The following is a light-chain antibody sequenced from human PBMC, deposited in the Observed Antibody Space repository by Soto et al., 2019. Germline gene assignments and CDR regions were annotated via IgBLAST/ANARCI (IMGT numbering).Light chain of an antibody. CDR1: QSVLYSSDNKNY. CDR2: WAS. J-gene: IGKJ4*01. Sequence: DIVMTQSPVSLTVSLGERATINCKSSQSVLYSSDNKNYLSWYQQKPGHPPKLLIYWASTRESGVPDRFSGSGSGTDFTLTVSTVQAEDVAVYYCQQFYSTPHTFGGGTKVEIK. V-gene: IGKV4-1*01. CDR3: QQFYSTPHT.